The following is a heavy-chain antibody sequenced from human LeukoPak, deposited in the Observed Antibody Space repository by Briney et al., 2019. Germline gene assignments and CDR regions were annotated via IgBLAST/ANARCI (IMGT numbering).Heavy chain of an antibody. J-gene: IGHJ6*03. CDR2: IYYSGST. Sequence: SETLSLTCTVSGGSISSYYWSWIRQPPGKGLEWIRYIYYSGSTNYNPSLKSRVTISVDTSKNQFSLKLSSVTAADTAVYYCARAPPHYDYYMDVWGKGTTVTVSS. CDR3: ARAPPHYDYYMDV. V-gene: IGHV4-59*01. CDR1: GGSISSYY.